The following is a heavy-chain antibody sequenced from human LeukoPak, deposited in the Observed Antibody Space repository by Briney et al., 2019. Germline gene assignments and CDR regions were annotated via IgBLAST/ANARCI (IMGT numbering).Heavy chain of an antibody. CDR2: IKQDGSEK. J-gene: IGHJ6*02. V-gene: IGHV3-7*01. D-gene: IGHD3-10*01. Sequence: GGSLRLSCAASGFTFSSYWMSWVRQAPGKGLEWVANIKQDGSEKYYVDSVKGQFTISRDNAKNSLYPQMNSLRAEDTAVYYCARFNTMVRGVILSYYYGMDVWGQGTTVTVSS. CDR1: GFTFSSYW. CDR3: ARFNTMVRGVILSYYYGMDV.